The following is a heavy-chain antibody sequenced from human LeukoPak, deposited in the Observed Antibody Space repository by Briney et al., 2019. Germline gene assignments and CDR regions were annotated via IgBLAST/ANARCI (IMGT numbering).Heavy chain of an antibody. CDR1: GFTFSSYS. CDR3: ARGYDFWSGYYSFDY. J-gene: IGHJ4*02. V-gene: IGHV3-21*01. D-gene: IGHD3-3*01. CDR2: ISSSSSYI. Sequence: GGSLRLSCAASGFTFSSYSMNWVRQAPGKGLEWVPSISSSSSYIYYADSVKGRFTISRDNAKSSLYLQMNSLRAEDTAVYYCARGYDFWSGYYSFDYWGQGTLVTVSS.